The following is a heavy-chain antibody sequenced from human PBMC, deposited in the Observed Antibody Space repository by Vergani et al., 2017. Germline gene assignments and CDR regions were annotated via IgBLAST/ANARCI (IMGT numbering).Heavy chain of an antibody. V-gene: IGHV3-21*01. CDR3: ARDKGKRYFGRLNDFDN. J-gene: IGHJ3*02. CDR1: GFTFSSYS. CDR2: ISSSSSYI. D-gene: IGHD3-9*01. Sequence: EVQLVESGGGLVKPGGSLRLSCAASGFTFSSYSMNWVRQAPGKGLEWVSSISSSSSYICYADSVKGRFTISRDNAKNELYLQMNSLRAEDTAVYYCARDKGKRYFGRLNDFDNWGQGTMVTVSS.